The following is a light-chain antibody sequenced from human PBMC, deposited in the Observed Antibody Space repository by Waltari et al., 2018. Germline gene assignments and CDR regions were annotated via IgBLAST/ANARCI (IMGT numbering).Light chain of an antibody. J-gene: IGKJ2*01. Sequence: EIVLTQSPGTLSLSPGERATLSCRASQSLRVAYLAWYQPKSGQAPRLLIYGAMYRASDIPDRFSGSGSGTDFTLTISRLEPEDFAVYYCQQYDTSPATFGQGTKLEIK. CDR1: QSLRVAY. CDR2: GAM. CDR3: QQYDTSPAT. V-gene: IGKV3-20*01.